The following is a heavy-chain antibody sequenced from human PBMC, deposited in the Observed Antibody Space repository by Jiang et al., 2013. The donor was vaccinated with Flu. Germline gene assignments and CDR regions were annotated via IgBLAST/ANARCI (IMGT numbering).Heavy chain of an antibody. CDR3: ARTRWLQDRAGAFDI. CDR2: IDWDDDK. J-gene: IGHJ3*02. CDR1: GFSLSTSGMC. Sequence: PTQTLTLTCTFSGFSLSTSGMCVSWIRQPPGKALEWLARIDWDDDKYYSTSLKTRLTISKDTSKNQVVLTMTNMDPVDTATYYCARTRWLQDRAGAFDIWGQGTMVTVSS. V-gene: IGHV2-70*11. D-gene: IGHD5-24*01.